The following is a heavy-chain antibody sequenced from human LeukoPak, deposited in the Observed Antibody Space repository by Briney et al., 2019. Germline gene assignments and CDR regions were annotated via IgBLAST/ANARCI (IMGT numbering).Heavy chain of an antibody. CDR3: AKDATKYCGGDCPLDY. Sequence: PGGSLRLSCAASGFAFSSYALHWVRQAPGKGLEYVSAITSNGGSTYYADSVKGRFTISRDNSKSTLYLQMGSLRAEDMAVYYCAKDATKYCGGDCPLDYWGQGTLVTVSS. D-gene: IGHD2-21*02. CDR2: ITSNGGST. J-gene: IGHJ4*02. CDR1: GFAFSSYA. V-gene: IGHV3-64*02.